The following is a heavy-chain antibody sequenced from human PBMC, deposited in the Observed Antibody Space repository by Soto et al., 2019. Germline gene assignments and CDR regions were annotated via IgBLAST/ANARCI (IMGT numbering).Heavy chain of an antibody. CDR2: ISSSGSTI. Sequence: GGSLKLSRAAPWFTFSDYYKSWIPPAPGKGLEWVSYISSSGSTIYYADSVKGRFTISRDNAKNSLYLQMNSLRAEDTAVYYCARTTVTTLSDAFDIWGQGTMVTVSS. V-gene: IGHV3-11*01. CDR1: WFTFSDYY. D-gene: IGHD4-17*01. CDR3: ARTTVTTLSDAFDI. J-gene: IGHJ3*02.